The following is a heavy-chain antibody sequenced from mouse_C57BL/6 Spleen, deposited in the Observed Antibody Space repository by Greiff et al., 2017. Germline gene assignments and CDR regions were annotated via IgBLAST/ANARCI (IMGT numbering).Heavy chain of an antibody. Sequence: VQLQQSGPGLVQPSQSLSITCTVSGFSLTSYGVHWVRQSPGKGLEWLGVIWSGGSTDYNAAFISRLSISKDNSKSQVVFKMNSLQADDTAIYYCARSSYYGSRGWYFDVWGTGTTVTVSS. CDR1: GFSLTSYG. CDR3: ARSSYYGSRGWYFDV. D-gene: IGHD1-1*01. J-gene: IGHJ1*03. V-gene: IGHV2-2*01. CDR2: IWSGGST.